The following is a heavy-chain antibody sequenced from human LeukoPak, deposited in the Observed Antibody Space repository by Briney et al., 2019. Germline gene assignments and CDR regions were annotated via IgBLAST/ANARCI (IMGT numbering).Heavy chain of an antibody. D-gene: IGHD3-9*01. J-gene: IGHJ4*02. V-gene: IGHV4-4*02. CDR3: ARHDILTGFDF. CDR1: GGSISSSNW. CDR2: IYHSGST. Sequence: SGTLSLTCAVSGGSISSSNWWSWVRQPPGKGLEWIGEIYHSGSTNYNPSLKSRVTISVDTSKNQFSLKLSSVTAADTAVYYCARHDILTGFDFWGQGTLVTVSS.